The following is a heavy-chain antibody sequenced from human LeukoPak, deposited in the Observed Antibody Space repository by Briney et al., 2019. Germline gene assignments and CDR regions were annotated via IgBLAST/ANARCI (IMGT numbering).Heavy chain of an antibody. D-gene: IGHD6-13*01. J-gene: IGHJ4*02. CDR1: GYTSTSYG. Sequence: ASVKVSCKASGYTSTSYGISWVRQAPGQGLEWMGWISGYNGNTKYAQKFQGTVTMTTDTSTSTAYMELSRLRSDDTAVYYCARGKAAAGTGWGQGTLVTVSS. CDR2: ISGYNGNT. CDR3: ARGKAAAGTG. V-gene: IGHV1-18*01.